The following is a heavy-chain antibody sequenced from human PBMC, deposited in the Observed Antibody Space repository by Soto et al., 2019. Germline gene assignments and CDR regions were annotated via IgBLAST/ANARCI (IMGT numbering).Heavy chain of an antibody. CDR3: ARGDVLRYFDWLNWFDP. CDR2: IYYSGST. CDR1: GGSISSGGYY. Sequence: SETLSLTXTVSGGSISSGGYYWSWIRQHPGKGLEWIGYIYYSGSTYYNPSLKSRVTISVDTSKNQFSLKLSSVTAADTAVYYCARGDVLRYFDWLNWFDPWGQGTLVTVS. V-gene: IGHV4-31*02. J-gene: IGHJ5*02. D-gene: IGHD3-9*01.